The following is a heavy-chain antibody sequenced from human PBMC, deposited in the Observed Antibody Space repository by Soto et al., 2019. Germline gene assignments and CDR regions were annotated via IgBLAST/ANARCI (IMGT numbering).Heavy chain of an antibody. V-gene: IGHV4-34*01. CDR3: SRGLVRLRGPYYYYGMDV. CDR2: INHSGST. D-gene: IGHD2-15*01. CDR1: GGSFSGYY. Sequence: SETLSLTCAVYGGSFSGYYWSWIRQPPGKGLEWIGEINHSGSTNYNPSLKSRVTISVDTSKNQFSLKLSSVTAADTAVYYCSRGLVRLRGPYYYYGMDVWGQGTTVTVSS. J-gene: IGHJ6*02.